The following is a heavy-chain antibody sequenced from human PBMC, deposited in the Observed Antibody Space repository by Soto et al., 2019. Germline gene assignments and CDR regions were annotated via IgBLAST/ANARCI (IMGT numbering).Heavy chain of an antibody. Sequence: PRESLKISCKGSGYTFTDYWIGWVRQLPGKGLEWMGIIYPGDSDTRYSPSFQGHVTITVDKSTNTAYLQWNTLRASDTAMYYCARHIRNFRGYYYARDVWGQGTTVTVS. J-gene: IGHJ6*02. CDR3: ARHIRNFRGYYYARDV. CDR2: IYPGDSDT. V-gene: IGHV5-51*01. CDR1: GYTFTDYW.